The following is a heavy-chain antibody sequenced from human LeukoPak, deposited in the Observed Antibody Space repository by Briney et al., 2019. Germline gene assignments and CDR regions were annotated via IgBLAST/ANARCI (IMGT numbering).Heavy chain of an antibody. CDR3: ARDLHWGPDY. Sequence: ASVKVSCKTSGYTFTGYYMHWVRQAPGQGLEWMGWINPNSGDINYAQKFQGRVTMTRDTSISTAYMELRSLRSDDTAVYYCARDLHWGPDYWGQGTLVTVSS. CDR1: GYTFTGYY. D-gene: IGHD7-27*01. J-gene: IGHJ4*02. CDR2: INPNSGDI. V-gene: IGHV1-2*02.